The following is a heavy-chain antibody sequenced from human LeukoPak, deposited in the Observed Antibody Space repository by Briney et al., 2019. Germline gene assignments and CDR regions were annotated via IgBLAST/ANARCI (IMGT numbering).Heavy chain of an antibody. V-gene: IGHV4-39*07. CDR2: IYHSGST. CDR3: ARQRREMYYFDY. D-gene: IGHD6-25*01. Sequence: SQTLSLTCTVSGGSISSGDYYWSWIRQPPGKGLEWIGSIYHSGSTYYNPSLKSRVTISVDTSKNQFSLKLSSVTAADTAVYYCARQRREMYYFDYWGQGTLVTVSS. J-gene: IGHJ4*02. CDR1: GGSISSGDYY.